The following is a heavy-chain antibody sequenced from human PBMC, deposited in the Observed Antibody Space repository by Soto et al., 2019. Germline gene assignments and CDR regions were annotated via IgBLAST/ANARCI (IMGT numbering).Heavy chain of an antibody. J-gene: IGHJ3*02. CDR1: GFSFSNYA. CDR3: AKGIRSFARWDDAFDI. Sequence: GGSLRLSCAASGFSFSNYAIHWVRQAPGKGLQWVAVVSYDGSDKYYADSVKGRFTISRDISKNALYLQMNSLRAEDTAVYYCAKGIRSFARWDDAFDIWGQGTMVTVSS. V-gene: IGHV3-30*18. D-gene: IGHD1-26*01. CDR2: VSYDGSDK.